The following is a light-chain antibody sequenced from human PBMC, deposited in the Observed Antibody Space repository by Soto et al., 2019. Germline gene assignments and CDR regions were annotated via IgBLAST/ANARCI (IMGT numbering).Light chain of an antibody. V-gene: IGLV2-14*01. CDR2: EVT. CDR1: SGDIGSYNR. CDR3: SSYTNINTRACV. J-gene: IGLJ1*01. Sequence: SALNQPASVSGSPGQSITISFTGTSGDIGSYNRVSWYQQHPGKAPKLIIYEVTDRPSGVSNRFSGSKSGNTASLTISGLQAEDEAEYYCSSYTNINTRACVFGTGTKVTVL.